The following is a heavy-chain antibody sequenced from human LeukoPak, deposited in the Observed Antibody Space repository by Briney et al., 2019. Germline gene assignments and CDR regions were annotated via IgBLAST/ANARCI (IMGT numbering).Heavy chain of an antibody. Sequence: GASVKVSCKASGYTFTSYAMHWVRQAPGQRLEWMGWINAGNGNTKYSQKFQGRVTITRDTSASTAYMELSSLRSEDTAVYYCARSYCTNGVCYGGFDYWGQGTLVTVSS. V-gene: IGHV1-3*01. CDR1: GYTFTSYA. CDR3: ARSYCTNGVCYGGFDY. J-gene: IGHJ4*02. CDR2: INAGNGNT. D-gene: IGHD2-8*01.